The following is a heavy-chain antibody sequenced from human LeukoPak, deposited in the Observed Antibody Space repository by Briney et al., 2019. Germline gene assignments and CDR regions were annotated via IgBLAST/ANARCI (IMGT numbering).Heavy chain of an antibody. CDR3: ARDLVPYYYDSSGYYFAY. Sequence: GGSRRLSCAASGFTFSSYEMNWVRQAPRKRLEWVSYISSSGNTIYYADSVKGRFTISRDNAKNSLYLQMNSLRAEDTAVYYCARDLVPYYYDSSGYYFAYWGQGTLVTVSS. D-gene: IGHD3-22*01. CDR1: GFTFSSYE. J-gene: IGHJ4*02. V-gene: IGHV3-48*03. CDR2: ISSSGNTI.